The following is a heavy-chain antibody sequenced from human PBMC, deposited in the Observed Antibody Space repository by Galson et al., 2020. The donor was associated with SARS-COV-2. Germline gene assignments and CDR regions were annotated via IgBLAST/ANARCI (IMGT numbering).Heavy chain of an antibody. D-gene: IGHD2-2*01. CDR1: GFTFSNYA. V-gene: IGHV3-23*01. CDR3: AKSVIPAARKMYYYGMDV. Sequence: GGSLRLSCAASGFTFSNYAMIWVRQAPGKGLEWVSAISGSGGNTYYAESVKGRFTISRDNSKNTLYVQINSLRAEDTGIYYCAKSVIPAARKMYYYGMDVWGQGTTVAVSS. J-gene: IGHJ6*02. CDR2: ISGSGGNT.